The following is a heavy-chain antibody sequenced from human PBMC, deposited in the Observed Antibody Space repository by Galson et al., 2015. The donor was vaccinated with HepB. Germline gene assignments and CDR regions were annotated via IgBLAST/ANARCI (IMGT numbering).Heavy chain of an antibody. Sequence: SLRLSCAASGFTFSNYGMHWVRQAPGKGLEWVAIISYDGSNENFADSVKGRFTISRDDSKSTLYLQMNSLRAEDTAVYYCAKDWLRTAFYYSYTDVWGNGTTVTVSS. CDR3: AKDWLRTAFYYSYTDV. D-gene: IGHD2-2*01. CDR2: ISYDGSNE. CDR1: GFTFSNYG. V-gene: IGHV3-30*18. J-gene: IGHJ6*03.